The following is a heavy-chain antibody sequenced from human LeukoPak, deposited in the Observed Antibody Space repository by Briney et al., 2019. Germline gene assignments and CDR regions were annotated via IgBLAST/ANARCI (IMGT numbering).Heavy chain of an antibody. J-gene: IGHJ4*02. V-gene: IGHV1-3*02. CDR3: ARADLREMATITLDY. CDR2: SNAGNGNT. Sequence: GASVTVSCKASGYTFISYAMHWVRQAPGQRLEWMGWSNAGNGNTKYSQELQGTVTMTRDTSISTAYMELSRLRSDDTAVYYCARADLREMATITLDYWGQGTLVAVSS. CDR1: GYTFISYA. D-gene: IGHD5-24*01.